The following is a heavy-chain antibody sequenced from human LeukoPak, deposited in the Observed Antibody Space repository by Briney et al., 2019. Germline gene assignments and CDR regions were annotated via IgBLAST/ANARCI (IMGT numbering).Heavy chain of an antibody. Sequence: SETLSLTCTVSGGSISSYYWSWIRQPPGRGLEWIGYVYDSGNTRYNPSLKSRVTISGDTSKNQFSLKLSSVTAADTAVYYCVRLARSGYCRGGNCFDYWGQGTLVTVSS. CDR3: VRLARSGYCRGGNCFDY. V-gene: IGHV4-59*01. J-gene: IGHJ4*02. CDR2: VYDSGNT. D-gene: IGHD2-15*01. CDR1: GGSISSYY.